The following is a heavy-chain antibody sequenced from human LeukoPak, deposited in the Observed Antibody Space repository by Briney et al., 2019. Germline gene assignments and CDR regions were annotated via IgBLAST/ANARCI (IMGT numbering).Heavy chain of an antibody. CDR2: ISGSGGST. CDR3: AKSTIVVVVAATPVDY. D-gene: IGHD2-15*01. J-gene: IGHJ4*02. V-gene: IGHV3-23*01. Sequence: GGSLRLSCAASGFTFSSYAMSWVRQAPGKGLEWVSAISGSGGSTYYADSVKGRFTISRDNSKNTLYLQMNSLRAEDTAVYYCAKSTIVVVVAATPVDYWGQGTLVTVSS. CDR1: GFTFSSYA.